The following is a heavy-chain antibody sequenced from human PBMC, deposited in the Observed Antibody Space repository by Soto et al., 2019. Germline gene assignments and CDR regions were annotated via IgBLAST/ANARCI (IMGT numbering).Heavy chain of an antibody. V-gene: IGHV2-5*02. J-gene: IGHJ6*02. D-gene: IGHD3-9*01. CDR2: IYWDDDK. CDR3: ARHDRGPRDYYYGMDV. CDR1: GFSLSTSGVG. Sequence: QITLKESGPTLVKPTQTLTLTCTFSGFSLSTSGVGVGWIRQPPGKALEWLALIYWDDDKRYSPSLKSRLTNTKDTSKNQVVLTMTNMDPVDTATYYCARHDRGPRDYYYGMDVWGQGTTVTVSS.